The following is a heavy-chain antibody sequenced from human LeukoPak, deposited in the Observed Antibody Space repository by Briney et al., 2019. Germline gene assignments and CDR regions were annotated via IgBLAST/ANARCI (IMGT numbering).Heavy chain of an antibody. D-gene: IGHD5-24*01. Sequence: GASVKVSCKTSGYTFGNYGISWVRQAPGQGLEWMGWISGYNGHTNYAQKFQGRVTMTTETSTSTAYMELRSLRSDDTAFYYCARRVMTTMNGDWFDPWGQGTLVTVSS. CDR3: ARRVMTTMNGDWFDP. CDR2: ISGYNGHT. J-gene: IGHJ5*02. V-gene: IGHV1-18*01. CDR1: GYTFGNYG.